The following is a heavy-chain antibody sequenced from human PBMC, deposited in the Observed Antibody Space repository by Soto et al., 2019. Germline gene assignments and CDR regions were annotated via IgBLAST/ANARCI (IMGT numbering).Heavy chain of an antibody. Sequence: GSLRLSCAASGVTFSVYGMNWVRQAPGKGLEWIAYISSGSSGTTYYADSVKGRFTISRDNAKNSLYLQMNSLRAEDTAVYYCAASDYYMDVWGKGTTVTVSS. V-gene: IGHV3-48*01. J-gene: IGHJ6*03. CDR1: GVTFSVYG. CDR2: ISSGSSGTT. CDR3: AASDYYMDV.